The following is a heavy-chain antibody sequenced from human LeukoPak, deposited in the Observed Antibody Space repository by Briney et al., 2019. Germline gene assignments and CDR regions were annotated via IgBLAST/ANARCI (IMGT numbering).Heavy chain of an antibody. J-gene: IGHJ6*03. CDR1: GYTFTSYD. CDR3: ARGHGGSKTYYYYYMDV. Sequence: ASVKVSCKASGYTFTSYDINWVRQATGQGLEWMGWISAYNGNTNYAQKLQGRVTMTTDTSTSTAYMELRSLRSDDTAVYYCARGHGGSKTYYYYYMDVWGKGTTVTVSS. CDR2: ISAYNGNT. V-gene: IGHV1-18*01. D-gene: IGHD4-23*01.